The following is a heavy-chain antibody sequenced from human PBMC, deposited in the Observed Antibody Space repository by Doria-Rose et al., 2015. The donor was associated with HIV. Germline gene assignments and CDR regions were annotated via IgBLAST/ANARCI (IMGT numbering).Heavy chain of an antibody. CDR2: IFYTGST. Sequence: QVQLQESGPGLVKPSETLSLTCSVSGGSISHYYWSWILQPPGHGLEYIGDIFYTGSTNYSPSLKSRVSISIDTSKNKFSLRLSSVTAADTAVYYCARVLSGTYDYWGQGTLVTVSS. J-gene: IGHJ4*02. CDR1: GGSISHYY. D-gene: IGHD1-26*01. V-gene: IGHV4-59*01. CDR3: ARVLSGTYDY.